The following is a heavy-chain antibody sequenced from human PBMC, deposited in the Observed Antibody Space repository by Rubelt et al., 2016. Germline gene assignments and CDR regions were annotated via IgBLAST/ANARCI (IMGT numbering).Heavy chain of an antibody. V-gene: IGHV4-34*01. CDR1: GGSFSGYY. Sequence: QVQLQQWGAGLLKPSETLSLTCAVYGGSFSGYYWSWIRQPPGKGLEWIGEINHSGSTNYNPSLKSRVTISVDTPKNQFSLKLSAVTAADTAVYYCARGERWLQFYYYGMDVWGQGTTVTVSS. J-gene: IGHJ6*02. D-gene: IGHD5-24*01. CDR3: ARGERWLQFYYYGMDV. CDR2: INHSGST.